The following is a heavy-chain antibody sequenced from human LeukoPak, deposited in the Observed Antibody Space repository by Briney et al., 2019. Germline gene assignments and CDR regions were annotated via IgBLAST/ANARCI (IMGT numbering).Heavy chain of an antibody. CDR1: GYTFTGYY. J-gene: IGHJ4*02. CDR2: INPNSGGT. V-gene: IGHV1-2*02. CDR3: ARDYDYDSSGYC. D-gene: IGHD3-22*01. Sequence: ASVKVSCKASGYTFTGYYMHWVRQAPGQGLEWMGWINPNSGGTNYAQKFQGRVTMTRDTSISTAYMELSRLRSDDTAVYYCARDYDYDSSGYCWGQGTLVTVSS.